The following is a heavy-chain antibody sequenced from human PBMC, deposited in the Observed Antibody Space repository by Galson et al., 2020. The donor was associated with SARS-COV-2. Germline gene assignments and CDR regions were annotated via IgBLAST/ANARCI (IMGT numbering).Heavy chain of an antibody. CDR1: GFTFSGYS. Sequence: NSGGSLRLSCAASGFTFSGYSMNWVRQAPGKGLEWVSSISGTSTNIYYADSVKGRFTISRDNAKNSLYLQMNSLGTEDTAVYYCTRERGYSYGYSDYWGQGTLVTVSS. J-gene: IGHJ4*02. V-gene: IGHV3-21*06. D-gene: IGHD5-18*01. CDR3: TRERGYSYGYSDY. CDR2: ISGTSTNI.